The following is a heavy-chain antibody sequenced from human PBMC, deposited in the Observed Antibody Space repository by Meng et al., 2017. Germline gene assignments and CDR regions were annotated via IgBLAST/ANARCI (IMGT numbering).Heavy chain of an antibody. D-gene: IGHD3-22*01. CDR2: INHSGST. Sequence: SETLSLTCAVHGGSFSGYYWSWIRQPPGKGLEWIGEINHSGSTNYNPSLKSRGTISVDTSKNQFSLKLSSVTAADTAVYYCARRGIVVVINGHPHDAFDIWGQGTMVTVSS. CDR1: GGSFSGYY. J-gene: IGHJ3*02. V-gene: IGHV4-34*01. CDR3: ARRGIVVVINGHPHDAFDI.